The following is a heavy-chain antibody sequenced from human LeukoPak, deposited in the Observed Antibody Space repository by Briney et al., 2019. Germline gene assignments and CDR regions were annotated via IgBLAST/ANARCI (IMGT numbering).Heavy chain of an antibody. Sequence: ASVKVSCKASGYTFIGNGITWVRQAPGQGLEWMGWISGYNGNTAHAQMLQGRVTMTTDTSTTTAYMELRGLRPDDTAVYYCARSGYCSGASCYAEGIDHWGQGTLVTVSS. CDR1: GYTFIGNG. J-gene: IGHJ4*02. CDR2: ISGYNGNT. V-gene: IGHV1-18*01. CDR3: ARSGYCSGASCYAEGIDH. D-gene: IGHD2-2*01.